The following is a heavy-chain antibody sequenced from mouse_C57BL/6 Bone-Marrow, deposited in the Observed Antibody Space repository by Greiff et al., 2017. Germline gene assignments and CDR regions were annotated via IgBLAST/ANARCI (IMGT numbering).Heavy chain of an antibody. J-gene: IGHJ1*03. CDR3: ARDYYGTDWYFDV. V-gene: IGHV1-26*01. CDR1: GYTFTDYY. CDR2: INPNNGGT. D-gene: IGHD1-1*01. Sequence: VQLKQSGPELVKPGASVKISCKASGYTFTDYYMNWVKQSHGKSLEWIGDINPNNGGTRYNQKFKGKATLTVDKSSSTAYMELRSLTSEDSAVYYCARDYYGTDWYFDVWGTGTTVTVSS.